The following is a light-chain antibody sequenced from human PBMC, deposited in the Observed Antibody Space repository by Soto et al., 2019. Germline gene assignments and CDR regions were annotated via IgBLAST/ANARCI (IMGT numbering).Light chain of an antibody. J-gene: IGLJ2*01. V-gene: IGLV2-14*01. CDR2: DVS. CDR3: SSYTXSSSVV. CDR1: SSDVGGYNY. Sequence: QSALTQPASVSGSPGQSITISCTGTSSDVGGYNYVSWYQQHPGKAPKLMIYDVSNRPSGVSNRFSGSKSGNTASLTISGLQAXXEXXYYCSSYTXSSSVVFGGGTKLTVL.